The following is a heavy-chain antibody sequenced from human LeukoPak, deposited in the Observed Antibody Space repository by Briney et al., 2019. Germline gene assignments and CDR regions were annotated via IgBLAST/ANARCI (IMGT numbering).Heavy chain of an antibody. CDR2: INHSGST. Sequence: PSETLSLTCAVYGGSFSGYYWSRIRQPPGKGLEWIGEINHSGSTNYNPSLKSRVTISVDTSKNQFSLKLSSVTAADTAVYYCARGFISSGWYYYYYMDVWGKGTTVTVSS. CDR3: ARGFISSGWYYYYYMDV. CDR1: GGSFSGYY. D-gene: IGHD6-19*01. V-gene: IGHV4-34*01. J-gene: IGHJ6*03.